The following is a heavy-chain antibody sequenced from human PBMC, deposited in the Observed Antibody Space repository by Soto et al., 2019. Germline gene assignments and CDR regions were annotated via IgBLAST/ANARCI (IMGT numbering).Heavy chain of an antibody. J-gene: IGHJ4*02. V-gene: IGHV3-7*01. CDR1: GFTFSTYW. CDR3: ARVMVGGIWGSKYCFDY. Sequence: GGSLRLSCAASGFTFSTYWMYWVRQAPGKGLEWVANINQDGSEKYYVDSVKGRFTISRDNPKNSLYLQMNSLRAEDTAVYYCARVMVGGIWGSKYCFDYWGQGTLVTVSS. D-gene: IGHD3-16*01. CDR2: INQDGSEK.